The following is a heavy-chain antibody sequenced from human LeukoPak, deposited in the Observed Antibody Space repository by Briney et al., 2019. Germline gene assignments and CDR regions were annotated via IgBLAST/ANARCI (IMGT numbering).Heavy chain of an antibody. D-gene: IGHD6-13*01. CDR1: GYSISSGYY. V-gene: IGHV4-38-2*02. Sequence: PSETLSLTCTVSGYSISSGYYWGWIRQPPGKGLEWIGSIYHSGSTYYNPSLKSRVTISVDTSKNQFSLKLSSVTAADTAVYYCARGVAAAGIYFDYWGQGTLVTVSS. CDR2: IYHSGST. J-gene: IGHJ4*02. CDR3: ARGVAAAGIYFDY.